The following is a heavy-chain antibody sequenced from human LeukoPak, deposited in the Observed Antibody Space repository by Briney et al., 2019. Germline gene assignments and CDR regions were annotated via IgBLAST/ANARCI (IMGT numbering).Heavy chain of an antibody. CDR2: INHSGST. CDR1: GGSFSGYY. CDR3: ARGGQWLVHPFDY. Sequence: PSETLSLTCAVYGGSFSGYYWSWIRQPPGKGLEWIGEINHSGSTNYNPSLKSRVTISVDTSKNQFSLKLSSVTAADTAVYYCARGGQWLVHPFDYWGQGTLVTVSS. D-gene: IGHD6-19*01. V-gene: IGHV4-34*01. J-gene: IGHJ4*02.